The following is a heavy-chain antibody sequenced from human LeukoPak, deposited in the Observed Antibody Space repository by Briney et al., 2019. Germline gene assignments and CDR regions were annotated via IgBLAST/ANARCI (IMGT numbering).Heavy chain of an antibody. CDR2: ISPDGSSE. V-gene: IGHV3-30*04. CDR3: ATEKSAPGVSDY. D-gene: IGHD3-10*01. CDR1: GFTFNIYS. J-gene: IGHJ4*02. Sequence: PGGSLRLSCAASGFTFNIYSMHWVRQAPGKGLEWVAVISPDGSSENYADSVRGRFTISRDNSKNTLYLQMYSLRAEDTALYYCATEKSAPGVSDYWGQGTLVTVSS.